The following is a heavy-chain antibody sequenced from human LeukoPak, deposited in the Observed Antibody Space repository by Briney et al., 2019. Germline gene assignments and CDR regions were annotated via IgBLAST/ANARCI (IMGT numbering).Heavy chain of an antibody. J-gene: IGHJ3*02. Sequence: GGSLRLSCAASGFTFSSYAMSWVRQAPGKGLEWVSAISGSGGSTYYADSVKGRFTISRDNSKNTLYLQMNSLRAEDTAVYYSAKETSRITMIVVANHAFDIWGQGTMVTVSS. V-gene: IGHV3-23*01. D-gene: IGHD3-22*01. CDR1: GFTFSSYA. CDR2: ISGSGGST. CDR3: AKETSRITMIVVANHAFDI.